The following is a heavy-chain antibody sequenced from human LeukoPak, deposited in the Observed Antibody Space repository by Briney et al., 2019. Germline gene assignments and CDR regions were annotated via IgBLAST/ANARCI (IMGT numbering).Heavy chain of an antibody. CDR1: GFTFSSYA. CDR2: ISYDGSNK. CDR3: ARAGAAADPTGGNWFDP. Sequence: GSLRLSCAASGFTFSSYAMHWVRQAPGKGLEWVAVISYDGSNKYYADSVKGRFTISRDNSKNTLYLQMNSLRAEDTAVYYCARAGAAADPTGGNWFDPWGQGTLVTVSS. J-gene: IGHJ5*02. D-gene: IGHD6-13*01. V-gene: IGHV3-30-3*01.